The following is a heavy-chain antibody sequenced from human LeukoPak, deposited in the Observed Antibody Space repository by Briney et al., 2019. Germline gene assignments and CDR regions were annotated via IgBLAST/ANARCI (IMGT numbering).Heavy chain of an antibody. D-gene: IGHD1-1*01. V-gene: IGHV3-30*02. CDR1: GFTFTHYG. Sequence: GGSLRLSCAASGFTFTHYGMHWVRQAPGQGLEWVAYIASDGNYKDYGDSVKGRFTMSRDNSRNTLYLQMDSLRAEDTAVYYCASLPYNWNTHFGDYWGQGTMVSVSS. J-gene: IGHJ4*02. CDR3: ASLPYNWNTHFGDY. CDR2: IASDGNYK.